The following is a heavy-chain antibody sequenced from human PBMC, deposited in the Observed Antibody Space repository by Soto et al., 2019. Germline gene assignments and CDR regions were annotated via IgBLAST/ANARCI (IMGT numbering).Heavy chain of an antibody. V-gene: IGHV4-4*02. CDR1: GGSISSSNW. CDR3: ASRFLEWLLAFDI. CDR2: IYHSGST. J-gene: IGHJ3*02. D-gene: IGHD3-3*01. Sequence: QVQLRESGPGLVKPSGTLSLTCAVSGGSISSSNWWSWVRQPPGKGLEWIGEIYHSGSTNYNPSRKGRVTISVDKSKNQFSLKLSSVTAADTAVYYCASRFLEWLLAFDIWGQGTMVTVSS.